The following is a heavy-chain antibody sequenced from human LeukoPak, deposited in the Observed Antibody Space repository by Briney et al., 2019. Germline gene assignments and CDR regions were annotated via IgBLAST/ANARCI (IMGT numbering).Heavy chain of an antibody. J-gene: IGHJ4*02. D-gene: IGHD3-3*02. V-gene: IGHV3-15*01. CDR3: TTGIDDEGGY. Sequence: GGSLRLSCAASEFTFSSYWMSWVRQAPGKGLEWVGRIKTNAEGGTLDYTAPVKGRFTISRDDSKNTLYLQMDSLEVEDTGMYYCTTGIDDEGGYWGQGTLVTVSS. CDR2: IKTNAEGGTL. CDR1: EFTFSSYW.